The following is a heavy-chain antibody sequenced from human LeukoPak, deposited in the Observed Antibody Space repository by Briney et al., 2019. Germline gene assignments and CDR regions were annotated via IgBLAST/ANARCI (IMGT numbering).Heavy chain of an antibody. D-gene: IGHD3-10*01. CDR1: GFTFSGSA. CDR3: TRVSKPYYGSGSYYKSFYYGMDV. CDR2: IRSKANSYAT. Sequence: GGSLRLSCAASGFTFSGSAMPWVRQASGKGLEWVGRIRSKANSYATAYAASVKGRFTISRDDSKNTAYLQMNSLKTEDTAVYYCTRVSKPYYGSGSYYKSFYYGMDVWGQGTTVTVSS. V-gene: IGHV3-73*01. J-gene: IGHJ6*02.